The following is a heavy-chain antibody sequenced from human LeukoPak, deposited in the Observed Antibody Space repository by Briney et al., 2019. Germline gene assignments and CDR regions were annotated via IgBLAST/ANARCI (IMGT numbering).Heavy chain of an antibody. J-gene: IGHJ4*02. D-gene: IGHD3-22*01. CDR3: AGLVGRYSSGLYYYYIDY. Sequence: SETLSLTCAVYGGSFSGYYWSWVRQPPGKGLEWIGEMYLSGTTHSNPPVKSRVTISIDESKNQFFLNLSSVTAADTAVYYCAGLVGRYSSGLYYYYIDYWGQGTLVTVSS. V-gene: IGHV4-34*01. CDR1: GGSFSGYY. CDR2: MYLSGTT.